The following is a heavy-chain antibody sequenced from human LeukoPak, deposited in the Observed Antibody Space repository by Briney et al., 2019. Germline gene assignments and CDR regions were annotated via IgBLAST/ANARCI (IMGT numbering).Heavy chain of an antibody. D-gene: IGHD3-10*01. CDR2: ISAYNGNT. J-gene: IGHJ4*02. CDR3: ARARRVLWFGELPTEPSDY. V-gene: IGHV1-18*01. CDR1: GYTFTSYG. Sequence: ASVKVSCKASGYTFTSYGISWVRQAPGQGLEWMGWISAYNGNTNYAQKLQGRVTMTTDTSTSTAYMELRSLRPDDTAVYYCARARRVLWFGELPTEPSDYWGQGTLVTVSS.